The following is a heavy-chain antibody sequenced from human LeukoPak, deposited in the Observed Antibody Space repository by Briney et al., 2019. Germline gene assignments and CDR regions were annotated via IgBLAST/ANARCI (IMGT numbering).Heavy chain of an antibody. CDR2: INTDGGST. D-gene: IGHD2-2*02. V-gene: IGHV3-74*01. J-gene: IGHJ4*02. Sequence: GGSLRLSCAASGFTASNYWMHWVRQAPGKGLVWVSRINTDGGSTYYADSVKGRFTISRDNSKNTLYLQMSSLRAEDTAVYYCVKDFDIVVVPAAIGAAGDYWGQGTLVTVSS. CDR3: VKDFDIVVVPAAIGAAGDY. CDR1: GFTASNYW.